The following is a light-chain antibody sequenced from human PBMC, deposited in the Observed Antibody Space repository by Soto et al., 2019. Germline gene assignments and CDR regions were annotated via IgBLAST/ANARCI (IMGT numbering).Light chain of an antibody. CDR2: GNS. CDR3: AVWDDSLSGVI. V-gene: IGLV1-47*01. Sequence: QSAVTQPPSASGTPGQRVTISCSGGSSNIGSNYVYWYKQLPGTAPKLLAYGNSQRPSGVPDRFSGSKSGTSASLAITGLRSEDEADYYCAVWDDSLSGVIFGGGTKLTVL. J-gene: IGLJ2*01. CDR1: SSNIGSNY.